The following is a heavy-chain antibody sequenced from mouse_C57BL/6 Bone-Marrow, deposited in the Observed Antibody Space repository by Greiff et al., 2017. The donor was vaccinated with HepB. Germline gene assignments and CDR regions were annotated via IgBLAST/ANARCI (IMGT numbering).Heavy chain of an antibody. D-gene: IGHD1-1*01. J-gene: IGHJ4*01. V-gene: IGHV5-4*01. CDR3: ARDTVFHYGSRAMDY. CDR2: ISDGGSYT. Sequence: DVHLVESGGGLVKPGGSLKLSCAASGFTFSSYAMSWVRQTPEKRLEWVATISDGGSYTYYPDNVKGRFTISRDNAKNNLYLQMSHLKSEDTAMYYCARDTVFHYGSRAMDYWGQGTSVTVSS. CDR1: GFTFSSYA.